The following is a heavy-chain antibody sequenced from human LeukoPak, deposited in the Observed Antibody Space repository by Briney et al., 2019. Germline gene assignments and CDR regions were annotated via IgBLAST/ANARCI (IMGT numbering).Heavy chain of an antibody. J-gene: IGHJ3*02. CDR3: ARVGTGVVVPAAIVWDAFDI. V-gene: IGHV4-61*02. D-gene: IGHD2-2*01. Sequence: SQTLSLTCTVSGGSISSGSYYWSWIRQPAGKGLEWIGRIYTSGSTNYNPSLKSRVTISVDTSKNQFSLKLSSVTAADTAVYYCARVGTGVVVPAAIVWDAFDIWGQGTMVTVSS. CDR1: GGSISSGSYY. CDR2: IYTSGST.